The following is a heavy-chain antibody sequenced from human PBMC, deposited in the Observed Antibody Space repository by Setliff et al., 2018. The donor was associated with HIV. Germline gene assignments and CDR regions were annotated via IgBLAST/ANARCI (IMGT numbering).Heavy chain of an antibody. CDR2: IYYSGTT. Sequence: SETLSLTCTVSGGSISSDADYWGWIRQPPGKGREWIGTIYYSGTTYYNPTFTTRVTISVDTSKNQFSLKLSSVTAADTAVYYCPTVPSGRPPAPAQTSHYYGLDLWGPGTTVTVSS. D-gene: IGHD2-2*01. V-gene: IGHV4-39*07. J-gene: IGHJ6*01. CDR1: GGSISSDADY. CDR3: PTVPSGRPPAPAQTSHYYGLDL.